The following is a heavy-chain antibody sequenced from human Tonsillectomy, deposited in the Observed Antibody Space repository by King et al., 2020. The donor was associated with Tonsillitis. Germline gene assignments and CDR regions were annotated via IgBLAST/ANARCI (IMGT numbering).Heavy chain of an antibody. D-gene: IGHD3-10*01. Sequence: QLVQSGAEVKKPGASVKVSCKASGYTFTGYYMHWVRQAPGQGLEWMGWINPNSGGTNYAQKFQGRVTMTRDTSISTAYMELSRLRSDDTAVYYCARCEGGSGSYYPFAEYFQHWGQGTLVTVSS. V-gene: IGHV1-2*02. CDR1: GYTFTGYY. CDR2: INPNSGGT. J-gene: IGHJ1*01. CDR3: ARCEGGSGSYYPFAEYFQH.